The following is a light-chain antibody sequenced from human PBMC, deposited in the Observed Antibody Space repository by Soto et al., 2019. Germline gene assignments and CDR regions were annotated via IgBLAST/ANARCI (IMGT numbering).Light chain of an antibody. J-gene: IGKJ1*01. Sequence: VMTQSPAILSVYQGERATLSCRANQSVSSSYLSWYQQKPGQAPRLLIYGASSRATGIPDRFSGSGSGTDLHLCISALEPGGFAVYYSQQYGRLPLKFGEGTKVDIK. CDR1: QSVSSSY. V-gene: IGKV3-20*01. CDR3: QQYGRLPLK. CDR2: GAS.